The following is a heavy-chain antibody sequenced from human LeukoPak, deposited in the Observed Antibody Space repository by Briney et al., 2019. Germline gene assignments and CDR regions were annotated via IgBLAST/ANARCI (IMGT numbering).Heavy chain of an antibody. CDR2: ISTHDGHT. J-gene: IGHJ4*02. CDR3: AGAPPGMIMGPGDY. Sequence: ASVKVSCKASDYTFTNYGITWVRQAPGQGLEWMGWISTHDGHTICAQDLQGRVTMTIDTSTTTAYMELRSLKSDDTAVYYCAGAPPGMIMGPGDYWGQGALVIVSS. D-gene: IGHD3-22*01. CDR1: DYTFTNYG. V-gene: IGHV1-18*01.